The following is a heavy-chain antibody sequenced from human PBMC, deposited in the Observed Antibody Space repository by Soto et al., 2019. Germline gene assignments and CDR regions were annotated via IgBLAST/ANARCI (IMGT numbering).Heavy chain of an antibody. CDR2: IIPILGIA. D-gene: IGHD4-4*01. V-gene: IGHV1-69*02. CDR1: GGTFSSYT. CDR3: ARVGVTTVTGS. Sequence: QVQLVQSGAEVKKPGSSVKVSCKASGGTFSSYTISWVRQAPGQGLEWMGRIIPILGIANSAQKFQGRVTITADKSTSTSYMELSSLRSEDTAVYYCARVGVTTVTGSWGQGTLVTVSS. J-gene: IGHJ4*02.